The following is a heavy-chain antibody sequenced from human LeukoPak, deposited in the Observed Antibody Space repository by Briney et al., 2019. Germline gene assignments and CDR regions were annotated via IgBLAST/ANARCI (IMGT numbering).Heavy chain of an antibody. CDR2: ISYDGRNI. D-gene: IGHD2-2*01. CDR1: GFTFNNYG. V-gene: IGHV3-30*18. Sequence: GGSLRLSCAASGFTFNNYGMHWVRQAPGKGLEWVAVISYDGRNIHYPDSVEGRFTISRDISTDTLWLQMDSLRTEDTAVYYCAKGPLRGTAAAIDYWGQGTLVTVSS. CDR3: AKGPLRGTAAAIDY. J-gene: IGHJ4*02.